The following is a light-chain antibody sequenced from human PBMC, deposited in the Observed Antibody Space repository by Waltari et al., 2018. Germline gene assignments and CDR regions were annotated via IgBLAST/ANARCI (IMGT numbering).Light chain of an antibody. V-gene: IGLV1-40*01. CDR2: GNS. Sequence: QSVLTQPPSVSGAPGQRVTISCTGSSPNIGAGYDVHWYQQLPGTAPKLLIYGNSNRPSGVPVRFSGSKSGTSASLAITGLQAEDEADYYCQSYDSSLSGRGVFGGGTKLTVL. J-gene: IGLJ2*01. CDR3: QSYDSSLSGRGV. CDR1: SPNIGAGYD.